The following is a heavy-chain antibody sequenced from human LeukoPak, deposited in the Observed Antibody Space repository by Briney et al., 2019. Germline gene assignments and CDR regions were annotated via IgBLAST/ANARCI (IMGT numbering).Heavy chain of an antibody. D-gene: IGHD1-14*01. CDR1: GFTFSSYA. V-gene: IGHV3-23*01. J-gene: IGHJ6*03. CDR2: ISGSGGST. CDR3: AKTRGTITDYYYHYMDV. Sequence: GGSLRLSCAASGFTFSSYAMSWVRQAPGKGLEWVSAISGSGGSTYYADSVKGRFTISRDNSKNTLYLQMNSLRAEDTAVYYCAKTRGTITDYYYHYMDVWGKGTTVTVSS.